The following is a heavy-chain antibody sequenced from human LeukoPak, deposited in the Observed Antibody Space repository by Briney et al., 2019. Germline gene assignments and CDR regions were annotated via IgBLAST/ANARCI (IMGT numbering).Heavy chain of an antibody. CDR3: ARRMTTVIWDWFDP. V-gene: IGHV1-2*02. CDR2: INPNSGGT. Sequence: ASVKVSCKASGYTFTGYYMHWVRQAPGQGLEWMGWINPNSGGTNYAQKFQGRVTMTRDTSISTAYMELSRLRSDDTAVYYCARRMTTVIWDWFDPWGQGTLVTVSS. J-gene: IGHJ5*02. CDR1: GYTFTGYY. D-gene: IGHD4-17*01.